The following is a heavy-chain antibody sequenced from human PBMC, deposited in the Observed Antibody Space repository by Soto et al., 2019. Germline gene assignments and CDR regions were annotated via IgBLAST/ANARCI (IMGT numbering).Heavy chain of an antibody. CDR1: GFTFRSFG. J-gene: IGHJ2*01. Sequence: QVQLVESGGGVVQPGQSLGVSCAASGFTFRSFGMHWVRQAPGKGLEWVAVVGADGGAKVYADSVKGRFITSRDNSRPTVHLQMNSLRPEDTGVYYCAREAAFANWYLDLWGRGTLVTVSS. D-gene: IGHD2-15*01. V-gene: IGHV3-33*08. CDR2: VGADGGAK. CDR3: AREAAFANWYLDL.